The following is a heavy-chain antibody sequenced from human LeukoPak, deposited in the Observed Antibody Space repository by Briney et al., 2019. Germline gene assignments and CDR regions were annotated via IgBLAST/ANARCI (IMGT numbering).Heavy chain of an antibody. CDR3: ARGPGSRGIFDY. J-gene: IGHJ4*02. D-gene: IGHD3-10*01. CDR2: IYHSGST. Sequence: SETLSLTCAVSGGSISSGGYSWSWIWQPPGKGLEWIGYIYHSGSTYYNPSLKSRVTISVDRSKNQFSLKLSSVTAADTAVYYCARGPGSRGIFDYWGQGTLVTVSS. V-gene: IGHV4-30-2*01. CDR1: GGSISSGGYS.